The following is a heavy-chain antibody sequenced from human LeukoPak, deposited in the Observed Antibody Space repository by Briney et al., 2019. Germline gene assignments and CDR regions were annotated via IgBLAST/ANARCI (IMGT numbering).Heavy chain of an antibody. J-gene: IGHJ4*02. CDR1: GFSLSTSEVG. Sequence: SGPTLVNPTQTLTLTCTFSGFSLSTSEVGVGWIRQPPGKALEWPALIYWNDDKRYSPSLKSRLTITKDTSKNQVVLTMTNMDPVDTATYYCAHRRDDGLVDYWGQGTLVTVSS. CDR3: AHRRDDGLVDY. D-gene: IGHD4-17*01. CDR2: IYWNDDK. V-gene: IGHV2-5*01.